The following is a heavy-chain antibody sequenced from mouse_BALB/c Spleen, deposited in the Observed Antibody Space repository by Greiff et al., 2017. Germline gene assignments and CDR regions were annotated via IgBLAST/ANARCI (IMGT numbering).Heavy chain of an antibody. Sequence: VKLMESGAELVRPGASVTLSCKASGYTFTDYEMHWVKQTPVHGLEWIGAIDPETGGTAYNQKFKGKATLTADKSSSTAYMELRSLTSEDSAVYYCTRRAYYYGSRYYFDDWGQGTTLTVSS. CDR3: TRRAYYYGSRYYFDD. J-gene: IGHJ2*01. CDR2: IDPETGGT. CDR1: GYTFTDYE. V-gene: IGHV1-15*01. D-gene: IGHD1-1*01.